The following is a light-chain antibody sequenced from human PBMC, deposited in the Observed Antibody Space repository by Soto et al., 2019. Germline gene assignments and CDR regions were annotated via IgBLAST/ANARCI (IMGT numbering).Light chain of an antibody. J-gene: IGKJ1*01. CDR3: QQFGTSPLWT. V-gene: IGKV3-20*01. CDR1: QSVNSNY. CDR2: ETS. Sequence: EFVLTQSPGTLSLSPGERATLSCRASQSVNSNYLAWYQQKPGQAPRLLMYETSTRATGIPDRFSGSGSGTDFTLTISRLEPEDFEVYFCQQFGTSPLWTFGQGTKVDIK.